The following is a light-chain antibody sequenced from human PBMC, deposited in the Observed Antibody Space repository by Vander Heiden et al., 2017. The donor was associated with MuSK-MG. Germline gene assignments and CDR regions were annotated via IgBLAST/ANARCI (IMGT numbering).Light chain of an antibody. CDR1: SSNIGAGYD. CDR3: QSDASSLRGV. V-gene: IGLV1-40*01. J-gene: IGLJ1*01. Sequence: QSVLTQPPSVSGAPGQRVTISCTGSSSNIGAGYDVHWYQQRTGKATKLLFYGKSIRPAGVPGRFSGSKAGTTASLTITALEEEDDADYYCQSDASSLRGVFGTGTKVTVL. CDR2: GKS.